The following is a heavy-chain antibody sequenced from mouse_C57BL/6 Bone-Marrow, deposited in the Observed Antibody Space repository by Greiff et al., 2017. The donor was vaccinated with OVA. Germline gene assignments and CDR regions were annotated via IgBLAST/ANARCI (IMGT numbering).Heavy chain of an antibody. J-gene: IGHJ4*01. CDR1: EYEFPSHD. V-gene: IGHV5-2*01. CDR2: INSDGGST. D-gene: IGHD2-4*01. CDR3: ARHYDYEVYAMDY. Sequence: EVKLVESGGGLVQPGESLKLSCESTEYEFPSHDMSWVRKTPEKRLELVAAINSDGGSTYYPDTMERRFSISRDNTKKTLYLQMSSLRSEYTALYYCARHYDYEVYAMDYWGQGTSVTVSS.